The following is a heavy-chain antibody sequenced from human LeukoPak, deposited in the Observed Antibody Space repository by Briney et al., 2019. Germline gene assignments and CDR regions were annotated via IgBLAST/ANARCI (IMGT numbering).Heavy chain of an antibody. CDR1: GGSISSYY. CDR2: IYTSGST. D-gene: IGHD1-26*01. Sequence: SETLSLTCTASGGSISSYYWSWIRQPAGKGLEWLGRIYTSGSTNYNASLKSRVSMSVDTSKNQFSLKLSSVTAADTAVFYCARENSGSYREFDYWGQGTLVTVSS. CDR3: ARENSGSYREFDY. J-gene: IGHJ4*02. V-gene: IGHV4-4*07.